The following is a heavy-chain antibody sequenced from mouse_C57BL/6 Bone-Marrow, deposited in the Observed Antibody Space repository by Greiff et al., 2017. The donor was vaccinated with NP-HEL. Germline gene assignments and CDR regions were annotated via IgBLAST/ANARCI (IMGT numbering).Heavy chain of an antibody. V-gene: IGHV2-2*01. CDR2: IWSGGST. J-gene: IGHJ2*01. CDR3: ARGGVITTESRGGVDY. CDR1: GFSLTSYG. Sequence: VQLQQSGPGLVQPSQSLSITCTVSGFSLTSYGVHWVRQSPGKGLEWLGVIWSGGSTDYNAAFISRLSISKDNSKSQVFLKMNSLQADDTAIYYCARGGVITTESRGGVDYWGKGTTLTVAT. D-gene: IGHD1-1*01.